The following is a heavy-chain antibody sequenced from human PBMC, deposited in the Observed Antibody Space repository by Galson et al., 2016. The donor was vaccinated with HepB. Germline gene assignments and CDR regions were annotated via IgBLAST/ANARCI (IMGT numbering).Heavy chain of an antibody. CDR1: ALTVSGDY. CDR3: ARNMYGAATNYIGDVFDI. J-gene: IGHJ3*02. D-gene: IGHD3-10*01. Sequence: SLRLSCAVSALTVSGDYMSWVRQAPWKGLEWVSVLYRDGSTYYADSVEGRFTISRDNSRNTLYLQMNSLRAEDTAMYYCARNMYGAATNYIGDVFDIWGQGTMVTVSS. CDR2: LYRDGST. V-gene: IGHV3-53*01.